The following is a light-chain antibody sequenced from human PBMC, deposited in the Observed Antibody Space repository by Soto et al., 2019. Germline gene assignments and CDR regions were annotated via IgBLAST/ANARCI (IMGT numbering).Light chain of an antibody. CDR1: TSDVGRYNY. CDR2: DVS. J-gene: IGLJ3*02. V-gene: IGLV2-14*01. CDR3: NSYTTGTTWV. Sequence: QSALTQPASVSGSPGQSITISCTGTTSDVGRYNYVSWHQQHPGKAPKLLIFDVSNRPSGVSDRFSGSKSGNTASLTISGLQAEDEADYYCNSYTTGTTWVFGGGTKVPS.